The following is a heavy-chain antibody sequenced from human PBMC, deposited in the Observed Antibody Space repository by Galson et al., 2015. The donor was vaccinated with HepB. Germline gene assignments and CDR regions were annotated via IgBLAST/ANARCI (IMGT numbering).Heavy chain of an antibody. CDR3: ARVSSGPVAAIPNDAFDI. J-gene: IGHJ3*02. V-gene: IGHV3-74*01. CDR1: GFTFSSYW. D-gene: IGHD2-15*01. Sequence: SLRLSCAASGFTFSSYWMHWVRQAPGKGLVWVSRINSDGSSTSYADSVKGRFTISRDNAKNTLYLQMNSLRAEDTAVYYCARVSSGPVAAIPNDAFDIWGQGTMVTVSS. CDR2: INSDGSST.